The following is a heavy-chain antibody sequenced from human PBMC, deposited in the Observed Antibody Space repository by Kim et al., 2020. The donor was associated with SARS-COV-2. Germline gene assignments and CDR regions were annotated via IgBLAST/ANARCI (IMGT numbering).Heavy chain of an antibody. V-gene: IGHV3-21*01. CDR3: ARVIGEYQLLHGLDDAFDI. D-gene: IGHD2-2*01. Sequence: GGSLRLSCAASGFTFSSYSMNWVRQAPGKGLEWVSSISSSSSYIYYADSVKGRFTISRDNAKNSLYLQMNSLRAEDTAVYYCARVIGEYQLLHGLDDAFDIWGQGTMVTVSS. CDR1: GFTFSSYS. CDR2: ISSSSSYI. J-gene: IGHJ3*02.